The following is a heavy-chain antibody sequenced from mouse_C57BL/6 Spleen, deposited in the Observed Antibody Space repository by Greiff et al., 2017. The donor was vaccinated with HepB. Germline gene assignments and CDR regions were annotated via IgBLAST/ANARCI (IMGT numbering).Heavy chain of an antibody. CDR2: IYPGSGST. J-gene: IGHJ4*01. CDR3: ARWEFITTVVGTAMDY. CDR1: GYTFTSYW. V-gene: IGHV1-55*01. Sequence: QVQLKQPGAELVKPGASVKMSCKASGYTFTSYWITWVKQRPGQGLEWIGDIYPGSGSTNYNEKFKSKATLTVDTSSSTAYMQLSSLTSEDSAVYYCARWEFITTVVGTAMDYWGQGTSVTVSS. D-gene: IGHD1-1*01.